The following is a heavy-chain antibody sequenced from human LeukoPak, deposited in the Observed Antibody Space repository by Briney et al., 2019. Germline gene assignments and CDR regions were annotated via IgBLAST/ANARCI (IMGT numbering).Heavy chain of an antibody. D-gene: IGHD3-22*01. Sequence: GGSLRLSCAASGFTFSSYSMNWVRQAPGKGLEWVSSISSSSSYIYYADSVKGRFTISRDNAKNSLYLQMNSLRAEDTAVYYCARSKYYDSSGYPGVLDYWGQGTLVTVSS. CDR1: GFTFSSYS. V-gene: IGHV3-21*01. CDR2: ISSSSSYI. J-gene: IGHJ4*02. CDR3: ARSKYYDSSGYPGVLDY.